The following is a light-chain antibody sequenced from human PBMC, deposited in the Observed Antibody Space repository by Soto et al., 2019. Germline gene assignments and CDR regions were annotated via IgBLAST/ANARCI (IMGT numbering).Light chain of an antibody. J-gene: IGKJ3*01. CDR1: QSVSSK. Sequence: EIVMTQSPPTLSVSPGERATLSCRASQSVSSKLAWYQQKPGQDPRLLIYGASTRATDIPARFSGSGSGTEFTLTISSLQSEDFAVYDCEQYDYWLFTCGPGNVVDIK. V-gene: IGKV3-15*01. CDR3: EQYDYWLFT. CDR2: GAS.